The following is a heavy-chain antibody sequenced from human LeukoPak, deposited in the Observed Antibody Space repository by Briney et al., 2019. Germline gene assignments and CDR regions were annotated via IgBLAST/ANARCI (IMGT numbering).Heavy chain of an antibody. J-gene: IGHJ4*02. CDR2: IRYDGSNK. D-gene: IGHD5-18*01. Sequence: GVSLRLSCAASGFTFGSYGMHWVRQAPGKGLEWVAFIRYDGSNKYYADSVKGRFTISRDNSKNTLYLQMNSLRAEDTAVYYCAKDGFGYSYGFYYFDYWGQGTLVTVSS. CDR3: AKDGFGYSYGFYYFDY. CDR1: GFTFGSYG. V-gene: IGHV3-30*02.